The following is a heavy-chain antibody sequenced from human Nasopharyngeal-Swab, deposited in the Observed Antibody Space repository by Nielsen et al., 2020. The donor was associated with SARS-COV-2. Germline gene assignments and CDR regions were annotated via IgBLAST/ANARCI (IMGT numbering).Heavy chain of an antibody. J-gene: IGHJ4*02. Sequence: GESLKISCAASGFTFSSYAMSWVRQAPGKGLEWVSAISGSGGSTYYADSVKGRFTISRDNSKNTLYLQMNSLRAEDTAVYYCAREPRDCSGGSCYFDYWGQGTLVTVSS. CDR2: ISGSGGST. V-gene: IGHV3-23*01. CDR3: AREPRDCSGGSCYFDY. CDR1: GFTFSSYA. D-gene: IGHD2-15*01.